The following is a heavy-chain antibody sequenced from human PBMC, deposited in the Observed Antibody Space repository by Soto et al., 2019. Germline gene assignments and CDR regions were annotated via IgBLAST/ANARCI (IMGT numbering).Heavy chain of an antibody. CDR2: ISSNGGST. CDR1: GFTFSSYA. J-gene: IGHJ4*02. V-gene: IGHV3-64*01. CDR3: ARDPTEAAAGHFEY. Sequence: GGSLRLSCAASGFTFSSYAMHWVRQAPGKGLEYVSAISSNGGSTYYANSVKGRFTISRDNSKNTLYLQVGSLRAEDMAVYYCARDPTEAAAGHFEYWGQGTLVTVSS. D-gene: IGHD6-13*01.